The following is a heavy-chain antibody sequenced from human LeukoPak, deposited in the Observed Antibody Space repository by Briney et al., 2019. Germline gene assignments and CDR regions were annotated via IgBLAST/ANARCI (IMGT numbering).Heavy chain of an antibody. CDR3: ARESYYYDSSGRRHYYFDH. D-gene: IGHD3-22*01. J-gene: IGHJ4*02. V-gene: IGHV4-39*06. CDR1: GGSISGTDYY. CDR2: IYYSGST. Sequence: SETLSLTCTVSGGSISGTDYYWGWIRQPPGKGLEWIGNIYYSGSTYYNPSLKSRVSISVDTSNNQFPLRLTSATAADTAVYYCARESYYYDSSGRRHYYFDHWGQGTLVTVSS.